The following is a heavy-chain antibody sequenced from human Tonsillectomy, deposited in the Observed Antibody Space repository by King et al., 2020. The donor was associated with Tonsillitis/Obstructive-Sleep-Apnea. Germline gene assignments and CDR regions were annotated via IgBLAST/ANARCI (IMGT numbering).Heavy chain of an antibody. J-gene: IGHJ4*02. CDR1: GFTFSNYW. CDR3: ARGTLIPAGIEF. Sequence: EVQLVESGGGLVQPGGSLRLSCAVSGFTFSNYWMHWVRQAPGMGLVWVSNINIDGSDTTYTDSVKGRFTISRDNAKNTLYLQMNSLSAEDTAVYYCARGTLIPAGIEFWAQGTLVNVSS. V-gene: IGHV3-74*01. D-gene: IGHD2-2*01. CDR2: INIDGSDT.